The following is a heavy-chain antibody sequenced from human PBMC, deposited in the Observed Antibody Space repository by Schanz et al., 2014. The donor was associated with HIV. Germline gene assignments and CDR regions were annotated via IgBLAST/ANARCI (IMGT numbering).Heavy chain of an antibody. CDR1: GFTFRRHG. Sequence: QVQLVESGGGVVQPGASLRVSCAASGFTFRRHGMHWVRQAPGKGLEWVAVIWYDGSNKYYADSVKGRFTISRDNSKNTLYLQMNSLRAEDTAVYYCARDRSLGYNSGSIPFDYWGQGTLVTVSS. V-gene: IGHV3-33*08. J-gene: IGHJ4*02. CDR2: IWYDGSNK. CDR3: ARDRSLGYNSGSIPFDY. D-gene: IGHD6-19*01.